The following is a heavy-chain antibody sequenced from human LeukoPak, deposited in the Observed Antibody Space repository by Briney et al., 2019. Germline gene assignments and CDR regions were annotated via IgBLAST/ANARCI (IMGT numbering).Heavy chain of an antibody. V-gene: IGHV4-4*07. CDR1: GDSYTSPY. J-gene: IGHJ3*02. Sequence: PSETLSLTCTVSGDSYTSPYWSWIRQPAGKGLEWIGRIYTSGSTNYNPFLKSRVTISVDTSKNQFSLKLSSVTAADTAVYYCARAQLLDYDSSGYQDAFDIWGQGTMVTVSS. D-gene: IGHD3-22*01. CDR3: ARAQLLDYDSSGYQDAFDI. CDR2: IYTSGST.